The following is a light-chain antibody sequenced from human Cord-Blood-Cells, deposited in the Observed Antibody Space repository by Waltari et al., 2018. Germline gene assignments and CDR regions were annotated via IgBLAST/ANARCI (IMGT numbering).Light chain of an antibody. J-gene: IGLJ3*02. CDR3: AAWDDSLSGWV. CDR1: SSNPGSTF. CDR2: RNN. Sequence: HSVLTQPPSASGPPGPSVPISCSGSSSNPGSTFVYWYQQLPGTAPKLLIYRNNQRPSGVPDRFSGSKSGTSASLAISGLRSEDEADYYCAAWDDSLSGWVFGGGTKLTVL. V-gene: IGLV1-47*01.